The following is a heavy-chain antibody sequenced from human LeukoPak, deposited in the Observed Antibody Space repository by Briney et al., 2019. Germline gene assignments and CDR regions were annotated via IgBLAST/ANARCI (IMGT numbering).Heavy chain of an antibody. V-gene: IGHV3-30*02. D-gene: IGHD2-2*01. J-gene: IGHJ4*02. CDR1: GFTFSSYG. Sequence: GGSLRLSCAASGFTFSSYGMHWVRQAPGKGLEWVAFIRYDGSNKYYADSVKGRFTISRDNSKNTLYLQMNSLRAEDTAVYYCAKDLWVVVPAAGDYFDYWGQGTLVTVSS. CDR3: AKDLWVVVPAAGDYFDY. CDR2: IRYDGSNK.